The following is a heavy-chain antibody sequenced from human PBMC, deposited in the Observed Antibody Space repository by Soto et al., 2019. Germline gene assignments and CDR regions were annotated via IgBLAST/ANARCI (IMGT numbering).Heavy chain of an antibody. Sequence: GGSLRLSCVASGFNFDDSAMNWVRQVPGKGLEWVSGITWNSGHILYADSVKGRFTISRDNAKKSLYLELNSLRPEDTALYYCAKGRSSMIVVVRDYWGQGTPVTVS. CDR1: GFNFDDSA. CDR3: AKGRSSMIVVVRDY. D-gene: IGHD3-22*01. CDR2: ITWNSGHI. J-gene: IGHJ4*02. V-gene: IGHV3-9*01.